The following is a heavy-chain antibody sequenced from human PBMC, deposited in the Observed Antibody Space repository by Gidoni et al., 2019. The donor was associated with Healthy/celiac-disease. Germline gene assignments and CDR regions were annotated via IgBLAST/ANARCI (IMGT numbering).Heavy chain of an antibody. V-gene: IGHV4-61*02. CDR2: IYTSGST. D-gene: IGHD3-3*01. CDR1: GGSISSGSYY. CDR3: ARGGGFWSGYYDY. Sequence: QVQLQESGPGLVKPSQTLSLTCTVSGGSISSGSYYWSWIRQPAGKGLEWIGRIYTSGSTNYNPSLKSRVTISVDTSKNQFSLKLSSVTAADTAVYYCARGGGFWSGYYDYWGQGTLVTVSS. J-gene: IGHJ4*02.